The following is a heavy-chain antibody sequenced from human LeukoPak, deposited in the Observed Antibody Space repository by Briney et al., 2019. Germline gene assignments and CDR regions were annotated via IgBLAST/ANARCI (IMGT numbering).Heavy chain of an antibody. CDR1: GYTFTSYG. CDR3: ARDCSSSWYGDYYYYYMDV. Sequence: ASVKVSCKASGYTFTSYGISWVRQAPGQGLEWMGWISAYNGNTNYAQKLQGRVTMTTDTSTSTAYMELRSLRSDDTAVYYCARDCSSSWYGDYYYYYMDVWGKGTTVTISS. V-gene: IGHV1-18*01. CDR2: ISAYNGNT. J-gene: IGHJ6*03. D-gene: IGHD6-13*01.